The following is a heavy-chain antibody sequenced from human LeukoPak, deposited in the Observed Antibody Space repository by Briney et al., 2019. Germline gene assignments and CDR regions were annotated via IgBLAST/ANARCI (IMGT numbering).Heavy chain of an antibody. Sequence: PGGSLRLSCAASGFTFSNYWMSWVRQPPGKGLEWIGSIYYSGSTYYNPSLKSRVTISVDTSKNQFSLKLSSVTAADTAVYYCARLSVLTGHGFDYWGQGTLVTVSS. D-gene: IGHD3-9*01. J-gene: IGHJ4*02. CDR1: GFTFSNYW. CDR2: IYYSGST. V-gene: IGHV4-39*01. CDR3: ARLSVLTGHGFDY.